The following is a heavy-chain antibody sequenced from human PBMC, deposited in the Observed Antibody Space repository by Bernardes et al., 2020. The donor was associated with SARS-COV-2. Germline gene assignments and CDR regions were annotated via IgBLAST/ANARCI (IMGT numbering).Heavy chain of an antibody. CDR3: ARDGSFHHRLLYGSGSFAYGMDV. Sequence: SETLSLTCTVSGGSISSGSYYWSWIRQPAGKGLEWIGRIYTSGSTNYNPSLKSRVTISVDTSKNQFSLKLSSVTAADTAVYYCARDGSFHHRLLYGSGSFAYGMDVWGQGTTVTVSS. D-gene: IGHD3-10*01. J-gene: IGHJ6*02. CDR2: IYTSGST. V-gene: IGHV4-61*02. CDR1: GGSISSGSYY.